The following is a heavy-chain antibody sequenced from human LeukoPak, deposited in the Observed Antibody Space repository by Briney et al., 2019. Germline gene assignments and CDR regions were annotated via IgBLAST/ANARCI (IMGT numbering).Heavy chain of an antibody. CDR3: ARHRGDNSNPRYYSYYMDV. V-gene: IGHV4-38-2*01. Sequence: YPSETLSLTCAVSGYSISSGYYWGWIRQPPGKGLEWIGTMYHRGSTYYNPSLKSRVTMSGDTSKNHFSLRLSSVIAADAAVYYCARHRGDNSNPRYYSYYMDVWGKGTTVTVSS. J-gene: IGHJ6*03. D-gene: IGHD4-11*01. CDR1: GYSISSGYY. CDR2: MYHRGST.